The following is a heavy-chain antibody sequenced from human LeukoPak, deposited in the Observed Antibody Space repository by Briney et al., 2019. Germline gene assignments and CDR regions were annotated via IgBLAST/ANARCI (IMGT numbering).Heavy chain of an antibody. CDR2: IYSGGST. V-gene: IGHV3-66*01. J-gene: IGHJ6*03. CDR3: ARAGSSSPRSGGYYYYYMDV. CDR1: GFTVSSNY. Sequence: GGSLRLSCAASGFTVSSNYMSWVRQAPGKRLEWVSVIYSGGSTYYADSVKGRFTISRDNAKNSLYLQMNSLRAEDTAVYYCARAGSSSPRSGGYYYYYMDVWGKGTTVTVSS. D-gene: IGHD6-6*01.